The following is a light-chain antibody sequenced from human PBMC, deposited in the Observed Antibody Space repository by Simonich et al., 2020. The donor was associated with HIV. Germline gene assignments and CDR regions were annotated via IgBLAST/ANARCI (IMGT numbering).Light chain of an antibody. V-gene: IGKV3-11*01. Sequence: EIVMTQSPATLSVSPGERPTLSCRASQSVSSYLAWYQQKPGQAPRLLIYDASNRATGIPARFSGSGSGTDFTLTISSLEPEDFAVYYCQQYYNTPYTFGQGTKLEIK. CDR3: QQYYNTPYT. CDR1: QSVSSY. J-gene: IGKJ2*01. CDR2: DAS.